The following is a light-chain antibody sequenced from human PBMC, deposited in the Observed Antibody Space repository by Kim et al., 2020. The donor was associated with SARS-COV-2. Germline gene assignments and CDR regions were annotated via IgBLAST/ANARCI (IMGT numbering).Light chain of an antibody. CDR3: QAWASITVV. J-gene: IGLJ2*01. Sequence: SYELTQPPSVSVSPGQTASITCSGDKLGDKYACWYQQKPGQSPVLVIYQDSKRPSGIPERFSGSNSGNTATLTISGTQAMDEADYYCQAWASITVVFGGG. CDR2: QDS. CDR1: KLGDKY. V-gene: IGLV3-1*01.